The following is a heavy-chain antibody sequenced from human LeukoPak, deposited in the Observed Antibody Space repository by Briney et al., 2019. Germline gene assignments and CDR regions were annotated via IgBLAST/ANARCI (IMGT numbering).Heavy chain of an antibody. D-gene: IGHD2-2*01. CDR3: AKDTYCSSTSCYGGYDY. CDR1: GFTFDDYA. Sequence: GRSLRLSCAASGFTFDDYAMHWVRQAPRKCLEWDSGISWDSGSRGYADSVKGRFTISRDNAKNSLYLQMNSLRAEDTALYYCAKDTYCSSTSCYGGYDYWGQGTLVTVSS. CDR2: ISWDSGSR. J-gene: IGHJ4*02. V-gene: IGHV3-9*01.